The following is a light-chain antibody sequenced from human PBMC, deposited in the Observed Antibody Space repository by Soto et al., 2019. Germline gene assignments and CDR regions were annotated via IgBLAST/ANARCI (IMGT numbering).Light chain of an antibody. J-gene: IGKJ1*01. V-gene: IGKV4-1*01. CDR1: QSVLYSSNNKNY. CDR3: QQYYGSPPRT. CDR2: WAS. Sequence: DIVMTQSPDSLAVSLGERATINCKYSQSVLYSSNNKNYLAWYQQKPGQPPKLLISWASTRESGVPDRFSGSGSGTDLTLTISSLQAEDVAVYYCQQYYGSPPRTFGQGTKVDIK.